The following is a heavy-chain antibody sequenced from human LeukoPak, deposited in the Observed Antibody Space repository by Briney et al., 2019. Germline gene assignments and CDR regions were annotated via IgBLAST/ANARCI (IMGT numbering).Heavy chain of an antibody. J-gene: IGHJ3*02. D-gene: IGHD3-10*01. V-gene: IGHV3-30*18. CDR2: ISYDGSNK. CDR3: AKGFSGGWDAFDI. CDR1: GFTFSSYG. Sequence: PGGSLRLSCAASGFTFSSYGMHWVRQAPGKGLEWVAVISYDGSNKYYADSVKGRFTISRDSSKNTLYLQMNSLRAEDTAVYYCAKGFSGGWDAFDIWGQGTMVTVSS.